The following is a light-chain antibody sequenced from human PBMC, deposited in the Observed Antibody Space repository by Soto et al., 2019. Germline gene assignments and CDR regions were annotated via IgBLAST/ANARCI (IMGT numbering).Light chain of an antibody. CDR3: QQHHNWPWT. V-gene: IGKV3-15*01. J-gene: IGKJ1*01. CDR2: GAS. CDR1: QRVTNN. Sequence: ETVLTQSPATLSLSPGETATLSCRASQRVTNNLAWYQWKLGQPPRLLIYGASTRATGIPVRFRGSGSGTEFTLTISSLQSGDSAVYYCQQHHNWPWTFGQGTRVELK.